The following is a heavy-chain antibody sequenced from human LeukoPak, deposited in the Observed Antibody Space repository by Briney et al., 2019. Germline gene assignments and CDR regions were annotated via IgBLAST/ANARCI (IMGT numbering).Heavy chain of an antibody. J-gene: IGHJ4*02. CDR2: IYYSGST. D-gene: IGHD2-21*02. V-gene: IGHV4-59*01. CDR1: GGSISSYY. CDR3: ARGRGDPFFDY. Sequence: PSETLSLTCTVSGGSISSYYWSWIRQPPGKGLEWIGYIYYSGSTNYNPSLKSRVTISVDTSKNQFSLKPSSVTAADTAVYYCARGRGDPFFDYWGQGTLVTVSS.